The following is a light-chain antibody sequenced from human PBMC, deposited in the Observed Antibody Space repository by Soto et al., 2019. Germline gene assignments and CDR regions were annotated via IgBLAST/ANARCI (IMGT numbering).Light chain of an antibody. CDR1: QSIRSSY. J-gene: IGKJ1*01. CDR3: QQYNTSPMWT. V-gene: IGKV3-20*01. CDR2: RAS. Sequence: EFVLTQSPGTLSLSPGERATLSCRASQSIRSSYLAWYQQKPGQAPRLLIYRASSRATGIPGRFSGSGSGTDFTLTISRLEPEDFAVYYCQQYNTSPMWTFGQGTKVEI.